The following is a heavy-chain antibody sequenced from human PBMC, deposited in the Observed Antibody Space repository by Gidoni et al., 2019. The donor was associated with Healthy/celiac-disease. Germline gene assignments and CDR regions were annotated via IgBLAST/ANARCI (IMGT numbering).Heavy chain of an antibody. CDR2: TRNKANRYTT. V-gene: IGHV3-72*01. J-gene: IGHJ4*02. CDR1: GFTFSDHY. CDR3: ARMWAYYDSSGYYSYYFDY. Sequence: EVQLVESGGGLVQPGGSLRLSCAASGFTFSDHYMDWVRQAPGKGLEWVGRTRNKANRYTTEYAASVKGRITISRDDSKNSLYLQMNSLKTEDTAVYYCARMWAYYDSSGYYSYYFDYWGQGTLVTVSS. D-gene: IGHD3-22*01.